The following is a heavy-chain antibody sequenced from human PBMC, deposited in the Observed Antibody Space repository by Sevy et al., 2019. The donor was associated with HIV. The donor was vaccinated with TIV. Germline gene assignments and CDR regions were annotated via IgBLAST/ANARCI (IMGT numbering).Heavy chain of an antibody. V-gene: IGHV3-48*02. J-gene: IGHJ4*02. CDR1: GFTFSSYS. CDR3: AREISGWSQRLDY. D-gene: IGHD6-19*01. CDR2: ISSSRSTI. Sequence: GGSLRLSCAASGFTFSSYSMNRVRQAPGKGLEWVSYISSSRSTIYYADSVKGRFTISRDNAKNSLYLQMNSLRDEDTAVYYCAREISGWSQRLDYWGQGTLVTVSS.